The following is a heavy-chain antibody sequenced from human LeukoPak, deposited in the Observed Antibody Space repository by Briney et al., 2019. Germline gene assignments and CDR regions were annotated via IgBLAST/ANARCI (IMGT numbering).Heavy chain of an antibody. J-gene: IGHJ4*02. CDR1: GFTVSSNY. CDR3: ARHDWGDIVVVSAAMSFDY. Sequence: PGGSLRLSCAASGFTVSSNYMSWVRQAPGKGLEWVSVIYSGGSTYYADSVKGRFTISRDNSKNTLYLQMNSLRAEDTAVYYCARHDWGDIVVVSAAMSFDYWGQGTLVTVSS. V-gene: IGHV3-53*01. CDR2: IYSGGST. D-gene: IGHD2-2*01.